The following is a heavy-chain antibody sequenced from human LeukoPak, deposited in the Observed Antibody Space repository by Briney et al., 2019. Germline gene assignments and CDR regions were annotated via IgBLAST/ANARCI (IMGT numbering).Heavy chain of an antibody. Sequence: SETLSLTCTVSGGSISSYYWSWIRQPPGKGLEWIGYVYYSGSTNYNPSLKSRVTISVDTSKNQFSLKLSSVTAAGTAVYYCARGYYDYVWGSYRYPNWFDPWGQGTLVTVSS. D-gene: IGHD3-16*02. J-gene: IGHJ5*02. CDR1: GGSISSYY. CDR3: ARGYYDYVWGSYRYPNWFDP. CDR2: VYYSGST. V-gene: IGHV4-59*13.